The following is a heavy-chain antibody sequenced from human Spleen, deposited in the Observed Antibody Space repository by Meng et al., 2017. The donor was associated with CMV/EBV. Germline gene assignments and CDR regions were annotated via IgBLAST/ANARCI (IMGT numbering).Heavy chain of an antibody. J-gene: IGHJ4*02. D-gene: IGHD1-26*01. CDR3: ATIVGAGGDAFDY. V-gene: IGHV1-69*05. Sequence: SVKVSCKASGGTFGNYGISWVRQAPGQGLEWMGGSIPMFGSTNYAQKFQGRVTITTDESTGTAYMGLASPRSEDTAVYYCATIVGAGGDAFDYWGQGTLVTVSS. CDR2: SIPMFGST. CDR1: GGTFGNYG.